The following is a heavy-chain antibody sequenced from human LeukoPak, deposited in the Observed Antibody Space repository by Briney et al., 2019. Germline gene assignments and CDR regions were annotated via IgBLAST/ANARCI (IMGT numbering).Heavy chain of an antibody. J-gene: IGHJ4*02. Sequence: ASVKVSCKASGHTFTSYGISWVRQAPGQGLEWMGWISAYNGNTNYAQKLQGRVTMTTDTSTSTAYMELRSLRSDDTAVYYCATYDYGDYDGYCGQGTLVTVSS. CDR2: ISAYNGNT. CDR3: ATYDYGDYDGY. CDR1: GHTFTSYG. D-gene: IGHD4-17*01. V-gene: IGHV1-18*01.